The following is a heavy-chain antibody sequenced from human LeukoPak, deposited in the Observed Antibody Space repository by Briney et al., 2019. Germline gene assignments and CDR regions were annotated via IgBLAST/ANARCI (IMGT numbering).Heavy chain of an antibody. V-gene: IGHV3-49*04. J-gene: IGHJ4*02. Sequence: GGSLRLSCTASGFTFGDYAMSWVRQAPGKGLEWVGFIRSKAYGGTTEYAASVKGRFTISRDDSKSIAYLQMNSLKTEDTAVYYCTRGGYGSGSYRNWGQGTLVTVSS. CDR1: GFTFGDYA. D-gene: IGHD3-10*01. CDR3: TRGGYGSGSYRN. CDR2: IRSKAYGGTT.